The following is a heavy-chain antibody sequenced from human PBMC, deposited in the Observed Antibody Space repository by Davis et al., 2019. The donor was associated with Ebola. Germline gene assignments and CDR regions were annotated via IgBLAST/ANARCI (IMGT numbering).Heavy chain of an antibody. V-gene: IGHV5-51*01. D-gene: IGHD2-21*01. CDR3: ARGKYCGGDCWWYFDL. CDR1: GYSFTSYW. CDR2: IYPGDSDN. J-gene: IGHJ2*01. Sequence: GESLTISCKGSGYSFTSYWIGWVRQMPGKGLEWMGSIYPGDSDNRYSTSFQGQVTISADKSISTAYLQWSSLKASDTAMYYCARGKYCGGDCWWYFDLWGRGTLVTVSS.